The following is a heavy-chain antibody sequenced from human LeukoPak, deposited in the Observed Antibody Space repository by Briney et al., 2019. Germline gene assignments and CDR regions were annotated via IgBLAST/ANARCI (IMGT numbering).Heavy chain of an antibody. D-gene: IGHD2-2*01. CDR1: GDTLTELS. V-gene: IGHV1-24*01. J-gene: IGHJ3*02. CDR3: TKPQPGAFEI. CDR2: FDPEDVGET. Sequence: ASVKVSCKVAGDTLTELSIHWVRQAPGEGLEWMGGFDPEDVGETIYAQKFQGRVTMTRDTSISTAYMELNSLRSDDTALYCCTKPQPGAFEIWGQGTMVTVSS.